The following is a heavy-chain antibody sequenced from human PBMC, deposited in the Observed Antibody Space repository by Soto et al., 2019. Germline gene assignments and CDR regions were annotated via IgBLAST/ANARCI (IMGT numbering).Heavy chain of an antibody. D-gene: IGHD2-21*02. Sequence: GGSLRLSCAASGFTFSSYGMHWVRQAPGKGLEWVAVIWYDGSNKYYADSVKGRFTISRDNSKNTLYLQMNSLRAEDTAVYYCARDSIVVVTASSDYYYYGMDVWGQGTTVTVSS. CDR1: GFTFSSYG. CDR3: ARDSIVVVTASSDYYYYGMDV. CDR2: IWYDGSNK. J-gene: IGHJ6*02. V-gene: IGHV3-33*01.